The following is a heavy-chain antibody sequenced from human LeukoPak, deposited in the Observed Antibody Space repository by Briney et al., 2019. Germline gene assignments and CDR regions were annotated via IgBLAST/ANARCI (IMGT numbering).Heavy chain of an antibody. CDR1: GGTFSSYA. J-gene: IGHJ3*02. Sequence: GASVKVSCKASGGTFSSYAISWVRQAPGQGLEWMGRIIPIFGTANYAQKFQGRVTITTDESTSTAYMEPSSLRSEDTAVYYCARAKKWLLYRITPDAFDIWGQGTMVTVSS. V-gene: IGHV1-69*05. CDR2: IIPIFGTA. CDR3: ARAKKWLLYRITPDAFDI. D-gene: IGHD3-3*01.